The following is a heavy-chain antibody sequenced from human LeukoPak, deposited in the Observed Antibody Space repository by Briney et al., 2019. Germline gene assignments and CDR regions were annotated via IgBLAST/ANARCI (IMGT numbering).Heavy chain of an antibody. D-gene: IGHD2-2*01. Sequence: EASVKVSCKASGGTFSSYAISWVRQAPGQGLEWMGGIIPIFGTANYAQKFQGRVTITTDESTSTAYMELSSLRSEDTAVYYCAIGYCSSTSCPGDDCWGQGTLVTVSS. V-gene: IGHV1-69*05. CDR1: GGTFSSYA. CDR3: AIGYCSSTSCPGDDC. CDR2: IIPIFGTA. J-gene: IGHJ4*02.